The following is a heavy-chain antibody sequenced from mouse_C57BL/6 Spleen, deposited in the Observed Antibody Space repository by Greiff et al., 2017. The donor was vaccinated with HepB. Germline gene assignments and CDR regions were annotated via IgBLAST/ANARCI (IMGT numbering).Heavy chain of an antibody. CDR2: IDPSDSET. D-gene: IGHD4-1*01. V-gene: IGHV1-52*01. J-gene: IGHJ2*01. Sequence: VQLQQPGAELVRPGSSVKLSCKASGYTFTSYWMHWVKQRPIQGLEWIGNIDPSDSETHYNQKFKDKATLTVDKSSSTAYMQLSSLTSEDSAVYYCAREAGTYYFDYWGQGTTLTVSS. CDR3: AREAGTYYFDY. CDR1: GYTFTSYW.